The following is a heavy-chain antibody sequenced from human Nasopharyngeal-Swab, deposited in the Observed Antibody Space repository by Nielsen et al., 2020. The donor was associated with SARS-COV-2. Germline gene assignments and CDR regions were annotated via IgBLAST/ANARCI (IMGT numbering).Heavy chain of an antibody. CDR3: ARDPGSYYFDF. Sequence: GESLKISCAASGFTVGNNYMTWVRQAPGKGLQWVSVIYSGGSTYYADSVKGRSTISRDNSKNMVYLQMNSLRAEDTAVYYCARDPGSYYFDFWGQGTLVTVSS. J-gene: IGHJ4*02. CDR1: GFTVGNNY. V-gene: IGHV3-53*01. CDR2: IYSGGST. D-gene: IGHD3-10*01.